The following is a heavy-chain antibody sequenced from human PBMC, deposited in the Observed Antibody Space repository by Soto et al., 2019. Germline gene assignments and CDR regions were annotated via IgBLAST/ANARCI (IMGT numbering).Heavy chain of an antibody. CDR3: ATDVHGETYDFLRGSLGN. Sequence: QVQLVESGGSVVQPGRSIRLSCSVSGLTFSDYGVHWVRRAPGKGLEWVALIWNDGTTEYYIDSVKGRFTISRDNSKNMLYLQMNYLRAEDTALYYCATDVHGETYDFLRGSLGNWGQGTLVTVSS. CDR2: IWNDGTTE. CDR1: GLTFSDYG. J-gene: IGHJ4*02. V-gene: IGHV3-33*03. D-gene: IGHD3-3*01.